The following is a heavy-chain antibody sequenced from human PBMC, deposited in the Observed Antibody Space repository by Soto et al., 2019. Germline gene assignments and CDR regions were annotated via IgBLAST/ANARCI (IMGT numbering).Heavy chain of an antibody. V-gene: IGHV4-34*01. CDR3: ATRRAHYYYYYGMDV. Sequence: SETLSLTCAVYGGSFSGYYWSWIRQPPGKGLEWIGEINHSGSTNYNPSLKSRVTISVDTSKNQFSLKLSSVTAADTAVYYCATRRAHYYYYYGMDVWGQGTTVTVSS. CDR2: INHSGST. J-gene: IGHJ6*02. CDR1: GGSFSGYY.